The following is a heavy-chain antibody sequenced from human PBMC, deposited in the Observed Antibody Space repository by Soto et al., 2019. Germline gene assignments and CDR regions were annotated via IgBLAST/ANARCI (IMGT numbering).Heavy chain of an antibody. CDR3: ARGRLISLYYFDY. CDR1: GFTFSNYD. V-gene: IGHV3-13*01. D-gene: IGHD2-15*01. CDR2: IGTAGDT. Sequence: EVQLVESGGGLVQPGGSLRLYCAASGFTFSNYDMHWVRHVTGKGLEWVSTIGTAGDTYYPGSVKGRFTISRENAKNYLSLQMNSLTAEKTAVYYCARGRLISLYYFDYSGQGTLVTVSS. J-gene: IGHJ4*02.